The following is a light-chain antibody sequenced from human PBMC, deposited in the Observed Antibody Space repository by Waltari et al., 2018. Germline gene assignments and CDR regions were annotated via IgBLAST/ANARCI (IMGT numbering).Light chain of an antibody. CDR2: EVS. Sequence: QSALTQPASVSGSPGQSITISCIGTSSDIGGYTYVSWYQQSPSKAPKLLIFEVSNRPSGVSHRFSGSKSGNTASLTISGLQAEDEADYYCSSYTSSTTWLFGGGTKLTVL. V-gene: IGLV2-14*01. J-gene: IGLJ3*02. CDR3: SSYTSSTTWL. CDR1: SSDIGGYTY.